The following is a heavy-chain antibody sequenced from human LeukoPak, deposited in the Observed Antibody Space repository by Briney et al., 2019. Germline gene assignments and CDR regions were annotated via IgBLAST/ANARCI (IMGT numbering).Heavy chain of an antibody. D-gene: IGHD2-21*02. J-gene: IGHJ4*02. CDR3: ARHEVGVTAKFDY. CDR2: ILTSGTT. V-gene: IGHV4-4*09. Sequence: SETLSLTCTVSNGSISSYHWSWVRQPPGKGLEWIGYILTSGTTNYNPSLKSRLTISVDTSKNQFSLKLSSVTAADTAVYYCARHEVGVTAKFDYWGQGTLVTVSS. CDR1: NGSISSYH.